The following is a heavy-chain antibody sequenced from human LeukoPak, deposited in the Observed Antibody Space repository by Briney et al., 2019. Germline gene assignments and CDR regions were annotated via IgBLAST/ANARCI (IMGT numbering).Heavy chain of an antibody. D-gene: IGHD4-17*01. J-gene: IGHJ4*02. V-gene: IGHV4-38-2*01. CDR2: LYHPDST. CDR1: GYPINNAYY. CDR3: ARYAATTVTTDTLIYFDY. Sequence: PSETLSLTCGVSGYPINNAYYWVWIRQPPGKGLEWIGSLYHPDSTYYNPSLKSRVTMSVDTSRNQFSLRLSFVTAADTAVYYCARYAATTVTTDTLIYFDYWGQGTLVTVSS.